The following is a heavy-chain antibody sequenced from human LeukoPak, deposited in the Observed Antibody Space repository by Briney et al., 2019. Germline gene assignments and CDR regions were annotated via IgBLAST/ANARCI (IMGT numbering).Heavy chain of an antibody. J-gene: IGHJ6*02. CDR1: GFTFSSYA. V-gene: IGHV3-30-3*01. D-gene: IGHD1-26*01. CDR2: ISYDGSNK. Sequence: GGSLRLSCAASGFTFSSYAMHWVRQAPGKGLEWVAVISYDGSNKYYADSVKGRFTISRDNSKSTLYLQMNSLRAEDTAVYYCAREWELLTYYYGMDVWGQGTTVTVSS. CDR3: AREWELLTYYYGMDV.